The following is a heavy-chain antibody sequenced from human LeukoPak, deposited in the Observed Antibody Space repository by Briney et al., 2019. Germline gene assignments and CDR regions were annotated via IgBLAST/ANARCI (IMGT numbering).Heavy chain of an antibody. D-gene: IGHD6-19*01. CDR1: GGTFSSYA. CDR2: IIPIFGTA. J-gene: IGHJ4*02. Sequence: ASVKVSCKASGGTFSSYAISWVRQAPGQGLEWMGGIIPIFGTANYAQKFQGRVTITADESTSTAYMELSSLRSEDTAVYYCARVAELQWLPRIDYWGQGTLVTVSS. CDR3: ARVAELQWLPRIDY. V-gene: IGHV1-69*13.